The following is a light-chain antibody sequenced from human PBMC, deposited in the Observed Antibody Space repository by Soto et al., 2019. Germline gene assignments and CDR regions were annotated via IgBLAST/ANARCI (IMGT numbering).Light chain of an antibody. Sequence: QSALTQPASVSGSPGQSITISCTGTSRVVGGYNYVSWYQQHPGKAPKLMISEVSKRPSGVPDRFSGSKSGNTASLTVSGLQAEDEADYYCSSYAGSNNLVFGGGTKLTVL. CDR1: SRVVGGYNY. V-gene: IGLV2-8*01. CDR3: SSYAGSNNLV. CDR2: EVS. J-gene: IGLJ2*01.